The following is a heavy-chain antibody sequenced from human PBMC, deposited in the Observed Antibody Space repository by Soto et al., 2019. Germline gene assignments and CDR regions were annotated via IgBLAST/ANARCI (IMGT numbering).Heavy chain of an antibody. D-gene: IGHD2-15*01. CDR2: IGTSSSTV. Sequence: EVQLVESGGGLVQPGGSLRLSCTASGFTFSDYSMNWVRQAPGKGLEWASYIGTSSSTVYYAYSVEGRLSISRDNAKNSLSLQRDSLRAEDMAVYYCARDSAYSFDYWGQGIGVTVSP. V-gene: IGHV3-48*01. CDR3: ARDSAYSFDY. J-gene: IGHJ4*02. CDR1: GFTFSDYS.